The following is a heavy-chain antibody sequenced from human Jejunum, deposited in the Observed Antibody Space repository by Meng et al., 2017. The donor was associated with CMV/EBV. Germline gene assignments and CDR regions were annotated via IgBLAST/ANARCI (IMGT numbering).Heavy chain of an antibody. V-gene: IGHV3/OR16-13*01. CDR2: INSDGSST. CDR1: GFTFSSYW. Sequence: VQRVAAGGGLVPPGGSLRLCCAASGFTFSSYWMHWVRQAPGKGLVWVSRINSDGSSTSYADSMKGRFTISRDNSKNTVYLQMDSLRVEDTGIYYCVKDKGRTALDYWGQGSLVTVSS. D-gene: IGHD3-10*01. J-gene: IGHJ4*02. CDR3: VKDKGRTALDY.